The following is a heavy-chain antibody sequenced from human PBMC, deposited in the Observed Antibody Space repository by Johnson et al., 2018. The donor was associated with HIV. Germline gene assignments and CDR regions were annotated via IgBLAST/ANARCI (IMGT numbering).Heavy chain of an antibody. Sequence: VQLVESGGGLVQPGGSLRLSCAASGFTFDDYGMSWVRQAPGKGLEWVSGINSGGDTYYADSVKGRSTISRDNSKNTLYLQMNSLRAEDTAVYYCARACRDGYTCDVYDIWGQGTMLTVSS. CDR2: INSGGDT. CDR1: GFTFDDYG. V-gene: IGHV3-66*01. J-gene: IGHJ3*02. CDR3: ARACRDGYTCDVYDI. D-gene: IGHD5-24*01.